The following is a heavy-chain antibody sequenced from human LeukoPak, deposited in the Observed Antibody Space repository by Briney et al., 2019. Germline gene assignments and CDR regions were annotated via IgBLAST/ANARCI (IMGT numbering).Heavy chain of an antibody. CDR1: GFTFSYAW. Sequence: GGSLRLSCAGSGFTFSYAWMTWVRQGPGKGLEWDGHIRVRSDGGTTDYAAPVKGKLTSSREDTKKTLYLQMDSLQTEDTAVYYCASLVGFSLYYWGQGTLVTVSS. J-gene: IGHJ4*02. CDR3: ASLVGFSLYY. CDR2: IRVRSDGGTT. V-gene: IGHV3-15*01. D-gene: IGHD1-26*01.